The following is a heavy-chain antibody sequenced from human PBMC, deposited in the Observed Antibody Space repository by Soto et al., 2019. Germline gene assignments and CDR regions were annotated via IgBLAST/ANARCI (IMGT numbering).Heavy chain of an antibody. D-gene: IGHD2-2*03. J-gene: IGHJ6*02. CDR2: ISAYNGNT. V-gene: IGHV1-18*01. CDR1: GYTFTSYG. CDR3: ARVHGYCSSTSCPFYYYYGMDV. Sequence: QVQLVQSGAEVKKPGASVKVSCKASGYTFTSYGISWVRQAPGQGLEWMGWISAYNGNTNYAQKLQGRVTMTTDTSTSTAYTELRSLRSDDTAVYYCARVHGYCSSTSCPFYYYYGMDVWGQGTTVTVSS.